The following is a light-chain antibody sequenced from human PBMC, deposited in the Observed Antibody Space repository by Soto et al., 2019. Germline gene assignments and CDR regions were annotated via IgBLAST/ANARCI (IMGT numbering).Light chain of an antibody. V-gene: IGKV1-39*01. Sequence: DIQMTQSPSSLSASVGDRVTITSRASQSISSYLNWYQHKPGKAPKLLIYAASSLQTGVPSRFSGSRSGTDFALTISSLQRDDFATYYCQQTDSFPRTFGQGTKVEMK. CDR1: QSISSY. J-gene: IGKJ1*01. CDR3: QQTDSFPRT. CDR2: AAS.